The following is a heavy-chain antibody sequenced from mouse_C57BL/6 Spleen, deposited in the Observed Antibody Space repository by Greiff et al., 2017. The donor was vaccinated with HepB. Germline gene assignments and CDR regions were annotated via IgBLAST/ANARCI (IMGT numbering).Heavy chain of an antibody. CDR2: IWTGGGT. D-gene: IGHD2-5*01. Sequence: QVQLKESGPGLVAPSQSLSITCTVSGFSLTSYAISWVRQPPGKGLEWLGVIWTGGGTNYNSALNSRLSISKDNSKSQVFLKMNSLQTDDTARYYGARNILPHSNYADLGAMDYWGQGTSVTVSS. CDR1: GFSLTSYA. CDR3: ARNILPHSNYADLGAMDY. J-gene: IGHJ4*01. V-gene: IGHV2-9-1*01.